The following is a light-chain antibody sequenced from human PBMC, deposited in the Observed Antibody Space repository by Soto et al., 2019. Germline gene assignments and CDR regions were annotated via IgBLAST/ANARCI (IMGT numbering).Light chain of an antibody. CDR1: SSDVGGYNY. CDR3: TSFTSSNTWV. Sequence: QSALTQPASVSGSPGQSITISCTGTSSDVGGYNYVSWFQQHPGKAPKLKIYEVSNRPSGVSNRFSGSKSGYTASLTISELQAEDEADYYCTSFTSSNTWVFGGGTKSPS. CDR2: EVS. J-gene: IGLJ3*02. V-gene: IGLV2-14*03.